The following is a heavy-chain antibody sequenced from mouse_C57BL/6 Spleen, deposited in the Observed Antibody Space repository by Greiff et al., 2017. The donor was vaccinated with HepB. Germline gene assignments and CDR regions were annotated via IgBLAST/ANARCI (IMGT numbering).Heavy chain of an antibody. D-gene: IGHD1-1*01. CDR3: ARLITTVVATDWYFDV. Sequence: QVQLKESGAELVKPGASVKISCKASGYAFSSYWMNWVKQRPGKGLEWIGQIYPGDGDTNYNGKFKGKATLTADKSSSTAYMQLSSLTSEDSAVYFCARLITTVVATDWYFDVWGTGTTVTVSS. CDR1: GYAFSSYW. CDR2: IYPGDGDT. V-gene: IGHV1-80*01. J-gene: IGHJ1*03.